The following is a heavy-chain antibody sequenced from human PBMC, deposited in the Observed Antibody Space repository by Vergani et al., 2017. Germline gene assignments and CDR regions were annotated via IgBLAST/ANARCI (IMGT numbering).Heavy chain of an antibody. D-gene: IGHD2-8*01. CDR2: ISSSGSII. CDR3: ARSGYCAHGVCYMTYYYYMDV. V-gene: IGHV3-11*04. CDR1: GFSFNDYY. J-gene: IGHJ6*03. Sequence: QVQLVESGGGLVKPGGSLRLSCAASGFSFNDYYMSWIRRAPGKGLEWISYISSSGSIIYYANSVKGRFTISRDNSKNTLYLQMNNLRAADTAVYYCARSGYCAHGVCYMTYYYYMDVWGKGTAVTVSS.